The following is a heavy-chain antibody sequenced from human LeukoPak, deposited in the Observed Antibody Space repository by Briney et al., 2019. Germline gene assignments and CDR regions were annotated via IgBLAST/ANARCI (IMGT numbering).Heavy chain of an antibody. CDR3: ARHEVPQYYFDY. D-gene: IGHD4/OR15-4a*01. CDR2: IYYSGST. J-gene: IGHJ4*02. V-gene: IGHV4-39*01. CDR1: GGSISSSSYY. Sequence: PSETLSLTCTVSGGSISSSSYYWGWIRQPPGKGLEWIGSIYYSGSTYYNPSLKSRVTISVDTSKNQFSLKLSSVTAADTVAYYCARHEVPQYYFDYWGQGTLVTVSS.